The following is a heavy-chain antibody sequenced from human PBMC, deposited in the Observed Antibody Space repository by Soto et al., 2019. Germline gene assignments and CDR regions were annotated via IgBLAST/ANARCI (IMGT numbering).Heavy chain of an antibody. Sequence: GGSLRLSCAASGFTFSGSAMHWVRQASGKGLEWVGRIRSKANSYATAYAASVKGRFTISRDDSKNTAYLQMNSLKTEYSSVYYCTKLGMGDAFDIWGQGTLVTVSS. V-gene: IGHV3-73*01. J-gene: IGHJ3*02. CDR3: TKLGMGDAFDI. CDR1: GFTFSGSA. D-gene: IGHD3-16*01. CDR2: IRSKANSYAT.